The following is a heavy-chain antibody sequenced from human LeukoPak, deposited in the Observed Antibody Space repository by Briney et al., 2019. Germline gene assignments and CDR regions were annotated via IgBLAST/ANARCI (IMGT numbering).Heavy chain of an antibody. V-gene: IGHV4-30-2*01. CDR3: AREDYDFWSGYPSY. Sequence: GYIYHSGSTYYNPSLKSRVTISVDRSKNQFSLKLSSVTAADTAVYYCAREDYDFWSGYPSYWGQGTLVTVSS. D-gene: IGHD3-3*01. CDR2: IYHSGST. J-gene: IGHJ4*02.